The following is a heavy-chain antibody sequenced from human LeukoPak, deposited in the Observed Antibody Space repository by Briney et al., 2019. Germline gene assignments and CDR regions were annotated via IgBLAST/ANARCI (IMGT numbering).Heavy chain of an antibody. CDR2: IYTSGST. Sequence: SQTLSLTCTVSGGSISSGSYYWSWIRQPAGKGLEWIGRIYTSGSTNYNPSLKSRVTIPVDTSKNQFSLKLSSVTAADTAVYYCASSSGYNSYWGQGTPVTVSS. J-gene: IGHJ4*02. D-gene: IGHD3-22*01. CDR1: GGSISSGSYY. V-gene: IGHV4-61*02. CDR3: ASSSGYNSY.